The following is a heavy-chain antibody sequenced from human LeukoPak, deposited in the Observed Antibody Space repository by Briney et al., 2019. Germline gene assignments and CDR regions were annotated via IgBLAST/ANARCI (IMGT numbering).Heavy chain of an antibody. Sequence: PSETLSLTCTVSGGSISSYYWSWIRQPPGKGLEWTGYIYYSGSTNYNPSLKSRVTISVDTSKNQFSLKLSSVTAADTAVYYCARGYSYHYYYMDVWGKGTTVTVSS. D-gene: IGHD5-18*01. V-gene: IGHV4-59*01. J-gene: IGHJ6*03. CDR3: ARGYSYHYYYMDV. CDR2: IYYSGST. CDR1: GGSISSYY.